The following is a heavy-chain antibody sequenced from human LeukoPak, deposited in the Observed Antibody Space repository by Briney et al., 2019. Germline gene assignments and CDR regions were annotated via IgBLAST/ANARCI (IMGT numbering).Heavy chain of an antibody. CDR1: GFTFSSYS. J-gene: IGHJ6*04. CDR3: AELGITMIGGV. Sequence: GGSLRLSCAASGFTFSSYSMNWVRQAPGKGLEWVSYISSSGSTIYYADSVKGRFTITRDNAKNSLYLQMNSLRAEDTAVYYCAELGITMIGGVWGKGTTVTISS. D-gene: IGHD3-10*02. V-gene: IGHV3-48*04. CDR2: ISSSGSTI.